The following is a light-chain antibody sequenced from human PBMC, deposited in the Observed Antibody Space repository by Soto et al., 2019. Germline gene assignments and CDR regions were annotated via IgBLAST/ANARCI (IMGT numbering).Light chain of an antibody. CDR1: QSVSNY. J-gene: IGKJ5*01. CDR3: QKRSNWPIT. Sequence: EIVLPQSPATVSLSPGARAPLSCRTSQSVSNYLAWYQQRPGQANRLLTYDASNRATGIPDRFSGSGSGTDFTLTISSLEPEESALYYCQKRSNWPITVGKGKRLVIK. V-gene: IGKV3-11*01. CDR2: DAS.